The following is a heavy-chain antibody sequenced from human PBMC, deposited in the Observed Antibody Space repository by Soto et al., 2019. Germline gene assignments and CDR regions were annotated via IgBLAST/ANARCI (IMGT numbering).Heavy chain of an antibody. Sequence: ASVKVSCKASGYTFTGYYMHWVRQAPGQGLEWMGWINPNSGDTNYAQKFQGRVTMTTDTSTSTAYMELRSLRSDDTAVYYCARAELRFLEWSPYYYYMDVWGKGTTVTVSS. D-gene: IGHD3-3*01. V-gene: IGHV1-2*02. CDR2: INPNSGDT. J-gene: IGHJ6*03. CDR1: GYTFTGYY. CDR3: ARAELRFLEWSPYYYYMDV.